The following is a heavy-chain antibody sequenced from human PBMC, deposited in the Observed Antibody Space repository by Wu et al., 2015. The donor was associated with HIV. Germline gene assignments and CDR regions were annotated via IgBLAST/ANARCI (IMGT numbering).Heavy chain of an antibody. CDR2: INPNSGGT. J-gene: IGHJ4*02. V-gene: IGHV1-2*02. Sequence: QVQLVQSGAEVKKPGASVKVSCKASGYTFTGYYMHWVRQAPGQGLEWMGWINPNSGGTNYAQKFQGRVTMTRDTSISTAYMELSRLRSDDTAVYYCARDPVRGSGSLSFGDYWGQGTLVTVSS. CDR1: GYTFTGYY. D-gene: IGHD3-10*01. CDR3: ARDPVRGSGSLSFGDY.